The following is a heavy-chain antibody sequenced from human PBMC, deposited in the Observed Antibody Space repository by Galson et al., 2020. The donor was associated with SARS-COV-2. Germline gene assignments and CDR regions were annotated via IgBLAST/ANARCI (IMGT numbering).Heavy chain of an antibody. V-gene: IGHV4-59*13. CDR1: GAPTRSYY. CDR2: IDYTGSS. D-gene: IGHD2-2*01. Sequence: SETLSLTCTVSGAPTRSYYWSWIRQSPGKGLEWIGFIDYTGSSNYNPSLKSRVTISRDTPKNQLSLKLTSVTAADTAVYYCASRYCSSATCAYGMDVWGQGTTVNVSS. J-gene: IGHJ6*02. CDR3: ASRYCSSATCAYGMDV.